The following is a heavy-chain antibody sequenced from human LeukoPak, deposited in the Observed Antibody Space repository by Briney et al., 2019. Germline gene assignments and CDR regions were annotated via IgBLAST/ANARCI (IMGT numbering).Heavy chain of an antibody. D-gene: IGHD5-18*01. Sequence: SETLSLTCTVSGGSISSYYWSWIRQPPGKGLEWIGCIHYSGSTNYNTSLKSRVTISVDTSKNQFSLRLSSVTAADTAVYYCAKSMDDTALVDYWGQGTLVTVSA. CDR2: IHYSGST. V-gene: IGHV4-59*01. CDR1: GGSISSYY. CDR3: AKSMDDTALVDY. J-gene: IGHJ4*02.